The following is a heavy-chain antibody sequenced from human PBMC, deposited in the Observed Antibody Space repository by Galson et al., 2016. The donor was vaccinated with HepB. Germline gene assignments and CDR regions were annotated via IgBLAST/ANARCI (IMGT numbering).Heavy chain of an antibody. D-gene: IGHD2-15*01. Sequence: SLRLSCAASGFTFDDYAMHWVRQAPGKGLEWISGINFNSVIIGYADSVKGRFTISRDNAKNSLYLQMNALRAEDTALYYCVKDTDGVVVAATGGLGPWGQGTLVIVSS. J-gene: IGHJ5*02. CDR1: GFTFDDYA. CDR3: VKDTDGVVVAATGGLGP. CDR2: INFNSVII. V-gene: IGHV3-9*01.